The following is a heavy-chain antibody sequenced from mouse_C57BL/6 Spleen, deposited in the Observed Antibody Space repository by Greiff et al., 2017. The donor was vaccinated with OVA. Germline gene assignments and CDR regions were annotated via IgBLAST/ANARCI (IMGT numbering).Heavy chain of an antibody. CDR3: ARGGLKDYFDY. CDR2: IYPSDSET. Sequence: VQLQQPGAELVRPGSSVKLSCKASGYTFTSYWMDWVKQRPGQGLEWIGNIYPSDSETHYNQKFKDKATLTVDKSSSTAYMQLSSLTSEDSAVYYCARGGLKDYFDYWGQGTTLTVSS. CDR1: GYTFTSYW. D-gene: IGHD1-3*01. J-gene: IGHJ2*01. V-gene: IGHV1-61*01.